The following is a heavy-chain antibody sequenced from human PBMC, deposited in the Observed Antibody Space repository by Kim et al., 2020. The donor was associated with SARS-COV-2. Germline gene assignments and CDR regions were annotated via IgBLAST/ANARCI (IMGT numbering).Heavy chain of an antibody. CDR2: INHSGST. CDR1: GGSFSGYY. D-gene: IGHD5-12*01. V-gene: IGHV4-34*01. Sequence: SETLSLTCAVYGGSFSGYYWSWIRQPPGKGLEWIGEINHSGSTNYNPSLKSRVTISVDTSKNQFSLKLSSVTAADTAVYYCARRLLRWLQLKGDWFDPWGQGTLVTVSS. J-gene: IGHJ5*02. CDR3: ARRLLRWLQLKGDWFDP.